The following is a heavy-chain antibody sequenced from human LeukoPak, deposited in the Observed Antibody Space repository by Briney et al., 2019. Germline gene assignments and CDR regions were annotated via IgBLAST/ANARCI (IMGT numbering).Heavy chain of an antibody. J-gene: IGHJ3*02. V-gene: IGHV3-30*07. CDR3: ARGMSVGSSGYHAFDI. Sequence: SVKGRITISRDNSKRSLYLQMNSLRAEDTAVYYCARGMSVGSSGYHAFDIWGQGTMVTVSS. D-gene: IGHD3-22*01.